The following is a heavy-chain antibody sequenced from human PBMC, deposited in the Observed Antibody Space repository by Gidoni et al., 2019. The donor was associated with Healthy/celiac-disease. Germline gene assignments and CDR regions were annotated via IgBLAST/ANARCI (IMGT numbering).Heavy chain of an antibody. CDR2: INHSGST. J-gene: IGHJ4*02. CDR3: ARDAYGDYLFDY. V-gene: IGHV4-34*01. CDR1: GGSFSGYY. D-gene: IGHD4-17*01. Sequence: QVQLQQWGAGLLKPSETLSLTCAVYGGSFSGYYWSWIRQPPGKGLEWIGEINHSGSTNYNPSLKSRVTISVDTSKNQFSLKLSSVTAADTAVYYCARDAYGDYLFDYWGQGTLVTVSS.